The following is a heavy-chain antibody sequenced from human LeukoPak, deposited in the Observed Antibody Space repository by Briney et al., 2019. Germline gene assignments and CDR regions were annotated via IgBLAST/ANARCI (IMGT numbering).Heavy chain of an antibody. CDR3: ARGISEFDY. V-gene: IGHV3-48*02. CDR1: GFTFSSYA. D-gene: IGHD2/OR15-2a*01. Sequence: PGGSLRLSCAASGFTFSSYAMSWVRQAPGKGLEWVSYISSSSSTIYYADSVKGRFTISRDNAKNPLYLQMNSLRDEDTAVYYCARGISEFDYWGQGTLVTVSS. CDR2: ISSSSSTI. J-gene: IGHJ4*02.